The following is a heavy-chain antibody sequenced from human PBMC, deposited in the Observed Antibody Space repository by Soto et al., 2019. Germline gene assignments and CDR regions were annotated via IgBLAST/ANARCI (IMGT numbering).Heavy chain of an antibody. D-gene: IGHD3-3*01. CDR2: INAGNGNT. Sequence: ASVKVSCKASGYTFTSYAMHWVRQAPGQRLEWMGWINAGNGNTKYSQKFQGRVTITRDTSASTAYMELSSLRSEDTAVYYCASGYDFWSGPLTLPPDYWGQGTLVTVSS. CDR3: ASGYDFWSGPLTLPPDY. V-gene: IGHV1-3*01. CDR1: GYTFTSYA. J-gene: IGHJ4*02.